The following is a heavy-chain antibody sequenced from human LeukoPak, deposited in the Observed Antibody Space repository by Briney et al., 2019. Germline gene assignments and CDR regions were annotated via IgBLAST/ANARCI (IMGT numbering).Heavy chain of an antibody. J-gene: IGHJ5*02. CDR1: GGSISRYY. CDR2: IYYRGST. V-gene: IGHV4-59*01. CDR3: ARGTTTVTNNWFDH. D-gene: IGHD4-17*01. Sequence: PSETLSLTCTVSGGSISRYYWSWIRQPPGEGLEWVGYIYYRGSTNYNPSLKRRVTISVDTSKNQYSLKLSSVTAADTAVYYCARGTTTVTNNWFDHWGQGTLVTVSS.